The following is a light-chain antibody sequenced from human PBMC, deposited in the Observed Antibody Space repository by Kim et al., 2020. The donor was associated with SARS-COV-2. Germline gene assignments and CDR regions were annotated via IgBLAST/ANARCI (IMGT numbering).Light chain of an antibody. Sequence: GLSLTISFTGISSVVGGYMYDSWYQQHPGKGSKLMFYDVSNGPSGASNRFSGSKSGNTSSLTISGLQAEDEADYYCSSYTSSTSRVFGVGTQLTFL. CDR2: DVS. CDR1: SSVVGGYMY. CDR3: SSYTSSTSRV. J-gene: IGLJ3*02. V-gene: IGLV2-14*03.